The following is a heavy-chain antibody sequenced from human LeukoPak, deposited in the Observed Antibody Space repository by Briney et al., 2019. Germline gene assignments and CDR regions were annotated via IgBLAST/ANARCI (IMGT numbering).Heavy chain of an antibody. CDR2: ISYSGST. Sequence: SETLSLTCTVSGGSITSDYWSWIRQPPGKGLEWIGYISYSGSTSYDPSLKSRVTISGDSSKKQFSLKLSSVTAADAAVYYCARFYYDSRGYLYYFDYWGQGTLVTVSS. D-gene: IGHD3-22*01. J-gene: IGHJ4*02. CDR3: ARFYYDSRGYLYYFDY. CDR1: GGSITSDY. V-gene: IGHV4-59*08.